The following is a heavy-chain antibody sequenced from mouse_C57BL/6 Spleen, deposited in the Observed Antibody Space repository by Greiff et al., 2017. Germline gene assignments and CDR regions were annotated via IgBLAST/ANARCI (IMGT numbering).Heavy chain of an antibody. CDR1: GFTFSDYG. V-gene: IGHV5-17*01. CDR3: ARGDGYGGY. J-gene: IGHJ2*01. D-gene: IGHD2-3*01. CDR2: ISSGSSTI. Sequence: EVMLVESGGGLVKPGGSLKLSCAASGFTFSDYGMHWVRQAPEKGLEWVAYISSGSSTIYYADTVKGRFTISRDNAKNTRFLQMTSLRSEDTAMYYCARGDGYGGYWGQGTTLTVSS.